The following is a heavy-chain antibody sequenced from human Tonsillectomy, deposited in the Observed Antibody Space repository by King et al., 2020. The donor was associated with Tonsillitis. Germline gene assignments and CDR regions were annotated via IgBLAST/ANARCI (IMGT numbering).Heavy chain of an antibody. CDR1: GFTFSNYD. D-gene: IGHD2-15*01. CDR3: TRGDDCSSGSCTYYGMAV. CDR2: ISYDGSNK. Sequence: VQLVESGGGVVQPGRSLRLSCAASGFTFSNYDMHWVRQAPGKGLEWVAVISYDGSNKYYAESVKGRFTISRDNSKNTLFLQMNSLRVEDTAVYYCTRGDDCSSGSCTYYGMAVWGQGTTVTVS. V-gene: IGHV3-33*05. J-gene: IGHJ6*02.